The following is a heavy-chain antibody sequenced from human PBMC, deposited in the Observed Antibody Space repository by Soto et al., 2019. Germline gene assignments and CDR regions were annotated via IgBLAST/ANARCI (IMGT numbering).Heavy chain of an antibody. D-gene: IGHD3-3*01. V-gene: IGHV1-2*02. Sequence: QLHLVQSGAVVQKPGASVTVSCSASGYPVTAYYMHWVRQAPGRGLEWMGGINPATGAAKYTQTFQGRVTMTRDTSTSTVFMELRGLTSGDTAVFYCARGGGVGVAGSAAFDMWGQGTLVTVSS. J-gene: IGHJ3*02. CDR3: ARGGGVGVAGSAAFDM. CDR1: GYPVTAYY. CDR2: INPATGAA.